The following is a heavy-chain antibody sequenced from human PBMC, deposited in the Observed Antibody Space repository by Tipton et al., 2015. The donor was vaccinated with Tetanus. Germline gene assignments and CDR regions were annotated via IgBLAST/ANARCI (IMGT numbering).Heavy chain of an antibody. CDR2: ISYDGINK. V-gene: IGHV3-30*18. Sequence: SLRLSCVASGFTFSNYPMHWLRQAPGKGLQWVALISYDGINKYYADSVKGRITVSRDNSKNTLYLQMNSLRAEDTAIYYCAKDGRVAARTGSGRLIFFDYWGQGTLVTVSS. D-gene: IGHD6-6*01. CDR1: GFTFSNYP. J-gene: IGHJ4*02. CDR3: AKDGRVAARTGSGRLIFFDY.